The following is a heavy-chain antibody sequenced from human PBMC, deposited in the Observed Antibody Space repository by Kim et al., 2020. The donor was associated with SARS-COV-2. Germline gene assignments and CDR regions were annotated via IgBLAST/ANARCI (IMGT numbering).Heavy chain of an antibody. V-gene: IGHV3-21*01. CDR3: ARDRNSDDTAGYYYYGMDV. Sequence: GGSLRLSCAASGFTFSSYSMNWVRQAPGKGLEWVSSISSSSNYIYYVDSVKGRFTISRDNAQNSLYLQMNSLRAEDKAGYYCARDRNSDDTAGYYYYGMDVWGPGTQVTVSS. D-gene: IGHD3-22*01. J-gene: IGHJ6*02. CDR1: GFTFSSYS. CDR2: ISSSSNYI.